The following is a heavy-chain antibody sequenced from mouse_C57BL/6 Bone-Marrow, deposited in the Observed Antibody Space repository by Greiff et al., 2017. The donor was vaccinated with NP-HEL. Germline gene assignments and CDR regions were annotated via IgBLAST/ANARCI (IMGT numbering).Heavy chain of an antibody. CDR2: INPNNGGT. V-gene: IGHV1-18*01. CDR1: GYTFTDYN. J-gene: IGHJ3*01. Sequence: DVQLVESGPELVKPGASVKIPCKASGYTFTDYNMDWVKQSHGKSLEWIGDINPNNGGTIYNQKFKGKATLTVDKSSSTAYMELRSLTSEDTAVYYCAREGPGWFAYWGQGTLVTVSA. CDR3: AREGPGWFAY.